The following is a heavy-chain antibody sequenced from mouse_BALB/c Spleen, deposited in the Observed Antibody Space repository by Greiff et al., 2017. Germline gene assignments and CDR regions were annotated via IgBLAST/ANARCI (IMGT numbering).Heavy chain of an antibody. V-gene: IGHV5-9-4*01. CDR3: ARDDYDGSWFAY. CDR2: ISSGGSYT. D-gene: IGHD2-4*01. Sequence: DVMLVESGGGLVKPGGSLKLSCAASGFTFSSYAMSWVRQSPEKRLEWVAEISSGGSYTYYPDTVTGRFTISRDNAKNTLYLEMSSLRSEDTAMYYCARDDYDGSWFAYWGQGTLVTVSA. CDR1: GFTFSSYA. J-gene: IGHJ3*01.